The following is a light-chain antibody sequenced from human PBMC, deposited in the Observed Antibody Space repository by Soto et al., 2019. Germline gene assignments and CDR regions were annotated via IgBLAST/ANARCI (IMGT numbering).Light chain of an antibody. CDR2: DAS. CDR1: QDITNY. J-gene: IGKJ5*01. CDR3: RQYGSSPPIT. Sequence: DIQMTQSPSSLSASVGDRVTITCQASQDITNYLNWYQQKPGKAPNLLIYDASNLETGVPSRFSGTGSGTDFTFTISSLQPEDIATYYCRQYGSSPPITFGQGTRLEIK. V-gene: IGKV1-33*01.